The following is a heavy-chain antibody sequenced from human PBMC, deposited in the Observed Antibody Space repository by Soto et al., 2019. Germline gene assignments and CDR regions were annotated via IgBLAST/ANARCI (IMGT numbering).Heavy chain of an antibody. D-gene: IGHD3-10*01. CDR3: ARCHYYSGSGTYHSSYIRYYYGMDV. Sequence: QVQLQESGPGLVKPSETLSLTCTVSGASVSSGNYSWSWIRQPPGKGLEWIAYISYSGSTNYNPSFKSRVTISLDTSKNEVSLKLRSVTAADTAVYYCARCHYYSGSGTYHSSYIRYYYGMDVWGQGTTVTVSS. V-gene: IGHV4-61*01. CDR2: ISYSGST. J-gene: IGHJ6*02. CDR1: GASVSSGNYS.